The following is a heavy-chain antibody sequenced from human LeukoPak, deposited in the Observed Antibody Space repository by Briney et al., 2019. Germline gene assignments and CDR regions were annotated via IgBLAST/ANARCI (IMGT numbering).Heavy chain of an antibody. CDR1: GFTVRSNH. V-gene: IGHV3-21*01. CDR2: ISSSSSYI. Sequence: GGSLRLSCAASGFTVRSNHMSWDRQVPGKGLEWVSSISSSSSYIYYADSVKGRFTISRDNAKNSLYLQMNSLRAEDTAVYYCARDTDLVAAFDYWGQGTLVTVSS. D-gene: IGHD2-15*01. CDR3: ARDTDLVAAFDY. J-gene: IGHJ4*02.